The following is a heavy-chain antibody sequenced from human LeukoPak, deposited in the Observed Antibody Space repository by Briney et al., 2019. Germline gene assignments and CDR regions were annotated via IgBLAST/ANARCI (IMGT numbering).Heavy chain of an antibody. V-gene: IGHV3-23*01. CDR1: GFTFLNYV. CDR2: ISGSGGST. CDR3: AKGGGATRSEDY. Sequence: GGSLRLSCAASGFTFLNYVMSWVRQAPGKGLEWVSAISGSGGSTYYADSVKGRFTISRDNSKNTLYLQMNSLRAEDTAVYYCAKGGGATRSEDYWGQGTLVTVSS. J-gene: IGHJ4*02. D-gene: IGHD1-26*01.